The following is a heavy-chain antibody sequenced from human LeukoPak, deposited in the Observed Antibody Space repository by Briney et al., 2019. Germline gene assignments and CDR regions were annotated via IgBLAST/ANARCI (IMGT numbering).Heavy chain of an antibody. V-gene: IGHV1-2*02. CDR2: SNPNSGGT. J-gene: IGHJ6*02. Sequence: ASVKVSCKASGYTFTGYYMHWVRQAPGQGLEWMGWSNPNSGGTNYAQKFQGRVTMTRDTSISTAFMELSSLRSDDTAVYYCARDRVAVVPAAQDYYYYGMDVWGQGTTVTVSS. D-gene: IGHD2-2*01. CDR3: ARDRVAVVPAAQDYYYYGMDV. CDR1: GYTFTGYY.